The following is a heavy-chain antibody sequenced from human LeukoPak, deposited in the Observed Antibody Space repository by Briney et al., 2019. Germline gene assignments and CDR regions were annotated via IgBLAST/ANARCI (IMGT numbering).Heavy chain of an antibody. CDR1: GFTFSSYG. Sequence: WRSLRLSCAASGFTFSSYGMHWVRQAPGKGLEWVAVISYDGSNKYYADSVKGRFTISRDNSKNTQYLQMNSLRAQDTAVYYCAKQIASSSWYGYYYYGMDVWGQGTTVTVSS. D-gene: IGHD6-13*01. CDR3: AKQIASSSWYGYYYYGMDV. CDR2: ISYDGSNK. V-gene: IGHV3-30*18. J-gene: IGHJ6*02.